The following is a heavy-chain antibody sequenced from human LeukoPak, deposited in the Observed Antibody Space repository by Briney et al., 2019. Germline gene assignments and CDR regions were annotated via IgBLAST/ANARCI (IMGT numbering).Heavy chain of an antibody. D-gene: IGHD3-10*01. CDR3: ATLYGSGSYYNNWFDP. CDR1: GFTFSSYS. V-gene: IGHV3-21*01. Sequence: GGSLRLSCAASGFTFSSYSMNWVRQAPGKGLEWVSSISSSSSYIYYADSVKGRFTISRDNAKSSLYLQMNSLRAEDTAVYYCATLYGSGSYYNNWFDPWGQGTLVTVSS. CDR2: ISSSSSYI. J-gene: IGHJ5*02.